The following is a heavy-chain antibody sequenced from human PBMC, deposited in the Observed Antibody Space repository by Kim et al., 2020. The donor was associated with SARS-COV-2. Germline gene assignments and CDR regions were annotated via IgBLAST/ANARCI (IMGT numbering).Heavy chain of an antibody. CDR1: GGSFSGYY. V-gene: IGHV4-34*01. CDR2: INHSGST. J-gene: IGHJ4*02. D-gene: IGHD6-13*01. CDR3: ARAELGAEGAYGSSWFDY. Sequence: SETLSLTCAVYGGSFSGYYWSWIRQPPGKGLEWIGEINHSGSTNYNPSLKSRVTISVDTSKNQFSLKLSSVTAADTAVYYCARAELGAEGAYGSSWFDYWGQGTLVTVSS.